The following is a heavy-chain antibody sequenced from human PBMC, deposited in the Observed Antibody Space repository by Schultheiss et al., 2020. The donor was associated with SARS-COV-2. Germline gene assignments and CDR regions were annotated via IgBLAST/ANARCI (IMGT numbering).Heavy chain of an antibody. D-gene: IGHD3-9*01. Sequence: GESLKISCAASGFTFSSYAMHWVRQAPGKGLEWVAVISYDGSNKYYADSVKGRFTISRDNAKNSLYLQMNSLRAEDTALYYCAKALTTYYYYYGMDVWGQGTTVTVSS. CDR1: GFTFSSYA. J-gene: IGHJ6*02. CDR2: ISYDGSNK. V-gene: IGHV3-30-3*01. CDR3: AKALTTYYYYYGMDV.